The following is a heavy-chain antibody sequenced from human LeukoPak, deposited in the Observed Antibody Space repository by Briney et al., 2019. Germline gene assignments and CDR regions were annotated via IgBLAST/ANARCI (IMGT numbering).Heavy chain of an antibody. Sequence: GRSLRLSCTASGFAFGDHAMGWFRHAPGKGLEWVCFIRIKPYGVTTEYASTVKCRFTISRDDSKSIAYLQMNRLKTEDTAGYYCTRDVSSSWYEGADYWGQGTLVTVSS. CDR3: TRDVSSSWYEGADY. CDR1: GFAFGDHA. V-gene: IGHV3-49*03. D-gene: IGHD6-13*01. J-gene: IGHJ4*02. CDR2: IRIKPYGVTT.